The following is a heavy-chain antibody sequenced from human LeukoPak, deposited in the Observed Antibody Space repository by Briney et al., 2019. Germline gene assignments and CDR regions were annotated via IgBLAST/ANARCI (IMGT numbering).Heavy chain of an antibody. CDR3: ARGIYCSTLTRSYFFDY. V-gene: IGHV4-59*01. CDR2: IYYSGST. J-gene: IGHJ4*02. D-gene: IGHD2-2*01. Sequence: PSETLSLTCTVSGGSISNYYWSWIRQPPGKGLEWIGYIYYSGSTNYNPSLKSRVTISVDTSKNQFSLKLTSVTAADTAVYYCARGIYCSTLTRSYFFDYWGQGTLVTVSS. CDR1: GGSISNYY.